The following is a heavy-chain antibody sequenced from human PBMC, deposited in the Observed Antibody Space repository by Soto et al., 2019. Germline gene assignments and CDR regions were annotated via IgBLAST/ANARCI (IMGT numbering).Heavy chain of an antibody. V-gene: IGHV3-23*01. Sequence: GGSLRLSCAASGFTFSSYAMSWVRQAPGKGLEWVSAISGSCGSTYYADSVKGRFTISRDNSKNTMYLQMNSLRVEDWTIYCCAKDLLERRLTDAFDIWGQGTMVTVSS. D-gene: IGHD1-1*01. CDR2: ISGSCGST. CDR1: GFTFSSYA. CDR3: AKDLLERRLTDAFDI. J-gene: IGHJ3*02.